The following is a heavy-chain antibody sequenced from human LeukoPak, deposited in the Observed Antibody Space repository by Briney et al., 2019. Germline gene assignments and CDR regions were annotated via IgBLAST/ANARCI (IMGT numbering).Heavy chain of an antibody. V-gene: IGHV1-69*13. CDR3: ARKGAYNYYGSGSYVY. CDR1: GGTFSSNV. CDR2: IIPIFGTA. J-gene: IGHJ4*02. Sequence: GASVKVSCKASGGTFSSNVISWVRQAPGQGLEWMGGIIPIFGTANYAQKFQGRVTITADESTSTAYMELSSLRSEDTAVYYCARKGAYNYYGSGSYVYWGQGTLVTVSS. D-gene: IGHD3-10*01.